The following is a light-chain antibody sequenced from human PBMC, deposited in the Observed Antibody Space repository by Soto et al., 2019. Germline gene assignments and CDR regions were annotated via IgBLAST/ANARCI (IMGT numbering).Light chain of an antibody. CDR1: QSVSSN. Sequence: EIVMTQSPATLSVSPGERATLSCRASQSVSSNLAWYQQKPGQAPRLLIYGAYTRATGIPARFSGSGSGTEFTLPISSLQSEDFAVYYCQQYNNWPPLTFGGGTKVEIK. CDR2: GAY. J-gene: IGKJ4*01. V-gene: IGKV3-15*01. CDR3: QQYNNWPPLT.